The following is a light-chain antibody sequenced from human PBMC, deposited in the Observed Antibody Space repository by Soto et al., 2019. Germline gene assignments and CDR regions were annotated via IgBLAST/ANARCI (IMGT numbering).Light chain of an antibody. CDR2: DAS. CDR1: LSITSNF. V-gene: IGKV3-20*01. Sequence: EMVLTQSQGTLSLSPGERATLSCRAILSITSNFLAWYQQKPGQAPRLLLYDASNRATGIPDRFRGSGYGPDFSLTISRLEPEDFGGYYCQQDGSSVWTFGQGTRVAIK. CDR3: QQDGSSVWT. J-gene: IGKJ1*01.